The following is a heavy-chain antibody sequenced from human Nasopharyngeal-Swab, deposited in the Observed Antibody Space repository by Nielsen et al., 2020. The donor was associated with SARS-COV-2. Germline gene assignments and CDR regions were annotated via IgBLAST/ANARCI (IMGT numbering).Heavy chain of an antibody. CDR2: IHAGNGNT. Sequence: ASVKVSCKASGNTFTTNVMHWVRQAPGQRLEWVGWIHAGNGNTQYSRKFQDRVTITRDTSASTVYMELSSLRSEDSAVYYCASPLGPWGQGTLVTVPS. CDR1: GNTFTTNV. V-gene: IGHV1-3*01. D-gene: IGHD7-27*01. J-gene: IGHJ4*02. CDR3: ASPLGP.